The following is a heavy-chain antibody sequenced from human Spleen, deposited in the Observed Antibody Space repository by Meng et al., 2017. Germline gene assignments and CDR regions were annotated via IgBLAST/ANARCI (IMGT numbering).Heavy chain of an antibody. CDR1: GGSFSGYY. D-gene: IGHD3-9*01. CDR3: ARHFPLTGCFDY. V-gene: IGHV4-39*01. CDR2: IYYSGST. J-gene: IGHJ4*02. Sequence: QVQLRESGPALLKPSETLSLTCAVFGGSFSGYYWSWIRQPPGKGLEWIGSIYYSGSTYYNPSLKSRVTISVDTSKNQFSLKLSSVTAADTAVYYCARHFPLTGCFDYWGQGTLVTVSS.